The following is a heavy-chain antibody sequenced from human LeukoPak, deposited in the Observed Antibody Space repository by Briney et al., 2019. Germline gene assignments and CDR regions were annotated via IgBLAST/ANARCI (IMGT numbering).Heavy chain of an antibody. CDR1: GFTVSSNY. V-gene: IGHV3-66*04. D-gene: IGHD1-1*01. J-gene: IGHJ3*02. Sequence: GGSLRLSCAVSGFTVSSNYMSWVRQAPGKGLEWVSVIYSGGSTYYADSVKGRFTISRDNSKNTLYLQMNSLRAEDTAVYYCAGQTGTTYRDAFDIWGQGTMVTVSS. CDR3: AGQTGTTYRDAFDI. CDR2: IYSGGST.